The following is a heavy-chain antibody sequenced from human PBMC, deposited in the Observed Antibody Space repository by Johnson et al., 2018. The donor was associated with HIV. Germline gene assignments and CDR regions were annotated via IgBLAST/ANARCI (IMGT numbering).Heavy chain of an antibody. Sequence: VQLVESGGGLVQPGGSLRLACAASGFTFSSYWMHWVRQAPGKGLVWVSRINSDGSNTNYADAVKGRFTISRDNAKNTLYLQMNSLRAEDTAVYYCAASSAALVRGGDDAFDIWGQGTMVTVSS. V-gene: IGHV3-74*02. CDR3: AASSAALVRGGDDAFDI. CDR2: INSDGSNT. J-gene: IGHJ3*02. CDR1: GFTFSSYW. D-gene: IGHD3-16*01.